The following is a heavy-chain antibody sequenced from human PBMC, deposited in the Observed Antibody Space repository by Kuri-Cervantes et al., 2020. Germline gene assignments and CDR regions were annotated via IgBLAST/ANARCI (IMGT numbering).Heavy chain of an antibody. J-gene: IGHJ4*02. CDR1: GYTFTSYG. CDR2: IIPIFGTA. D-gene: IGHD3-9*01. V-gene: IGHV1-69*13. Sequence: SVKVSCKASGYTFTSYGISWVRQAPGQGLEWMGGIIPIFGTASYAQRFQGRVTITADESTSTAYMELSSLRSEDTAVYYCARVPRGYFDWLYAPYYFDYWGQGTLVTVSS. CDR3: ARVPRGYFDWLYAPYYFDY.